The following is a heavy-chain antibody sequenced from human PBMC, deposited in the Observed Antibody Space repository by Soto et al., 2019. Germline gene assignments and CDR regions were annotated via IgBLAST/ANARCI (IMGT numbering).Heavy chain of an antibody. D-gene: IGHD2-2*01. V-gene: IGHV3-74*01. CDR2: IRTDGGYT. CDR1: GFSLSDHW. CDR3: ARSLVAAVGRVGFDT. J-gene: IGHJ5*02. Sequence: GGSLRLSCVASGFSLSDHWMHWVRQVPGKGLVHVSRIRTDGGYTNYADFVEGRFTISRDNAKNTLYLQMNSLRAEDTAIYYCARSLVAAVGRVGFDTWGQGTLVTVSS.